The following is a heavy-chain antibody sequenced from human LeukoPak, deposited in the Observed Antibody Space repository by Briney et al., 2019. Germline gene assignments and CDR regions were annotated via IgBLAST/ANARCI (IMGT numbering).Heavy chain of an antibody. CDR2: IYYSWST. D-gene: IGHD3-10*01. CDR3: AKGISTYYYGMDV. J-gene: IGHJ6*02. CDR1: GDSISSYY. Sequence: SETLSLTCTVSGDSISSYYGSWIRQPPGKGLECMGYIYYSWSTNYNPSLQSPVTISVATPQTQFSLKLRSLTAADTAVYYCAKGISTYYYGMDVWGQGTTVTVSS. V-gene: IGHV4-59*01.